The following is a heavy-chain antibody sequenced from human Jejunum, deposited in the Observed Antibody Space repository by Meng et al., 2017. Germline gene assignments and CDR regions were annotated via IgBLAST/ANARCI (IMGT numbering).Heavy chain of an antibody. CDR1: GYSISSGYY. D-gene: IGHD1-26*01. CDR2: IYHSGTT. Sequence: SETLSLTCTVSGYSISSGYYWGWIRQPPGKGLEWIGRIYHSGTTYYNPSLKSRVTISVDTSKNQFSLKLSSVTAADTAVYYCARLSGTYYFDYWGQGTLVTSSS. V-gene: IGHV4-38-2*02. CDR3: ARLSGTYYFDY. J-gene: IGHJ4*02.